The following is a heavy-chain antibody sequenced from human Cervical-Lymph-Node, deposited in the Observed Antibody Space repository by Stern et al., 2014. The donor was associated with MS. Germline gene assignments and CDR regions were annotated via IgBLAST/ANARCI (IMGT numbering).Heavy chain of an antibody. CDR1: GFTFSHYS. Sequence: EVQLLESGGGLVKPGESLRLSCDASGFTFSHYSINWVRQAPGKWLEWISSISNNSTHTSYADSVEGRFTISRDSAKDSVSLHMVSLRAEDTAVYYCARARVGDYARSPHLDSWGQGTLVTVSS. J-gene: IGHJ4*02. CDR2: ISNNSTHT. V-gene: IGHV3-21*01. CDR3: ARARVGDYARSPHLDS. D-gene: IGHD4-17*01.